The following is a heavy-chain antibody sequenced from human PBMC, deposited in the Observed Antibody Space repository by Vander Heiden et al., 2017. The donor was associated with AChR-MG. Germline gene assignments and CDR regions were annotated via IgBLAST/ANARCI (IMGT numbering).Heavy chain of an antibody. J-gene: IGHJ5*01. CDR3: ARELARGGFDS. V-gene: IGHV1-8*01. Sequence: QVQLVQSGAEVKKPGASVKVSCKTSGYRFTNYDIIWVRQATGQGLEWMGWMNPNRGDTGYAQNCRGRVTMTRNASTRTAYMELSGLRSEDTGVYYCARELARGGFDSWGQGTLVTVSS. D-gene: IGHD1-26*01. CDR1: GYRFTNYD. CDR2: MNPNRGDT.